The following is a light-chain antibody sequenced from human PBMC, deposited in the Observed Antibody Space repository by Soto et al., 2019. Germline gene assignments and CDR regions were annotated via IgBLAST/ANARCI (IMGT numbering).Light chain of an antibody. CDR1: QSVRSE. CDR2: GAS. CDR3: HHYKEWFS. J-gene: IGKJ4*01. Sequence: EILMTQSADTLSVSPGDRATLSCWASQSVRSELAWYQQKPGQAPRLLIFGASTRATGTPARFSGSGSGTESNLTIRSLQSVDVGVYSCHHYKEWFSFGGGTKVQLK. V-gene: IGKV3-15*01.